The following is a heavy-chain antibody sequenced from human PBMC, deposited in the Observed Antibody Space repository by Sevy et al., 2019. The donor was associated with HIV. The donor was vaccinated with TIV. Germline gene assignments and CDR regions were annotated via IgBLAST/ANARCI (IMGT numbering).Heavy chain of an antibody. V-gene: IGHV5-51*01. J-gene: IGHJ4*02. D-gene: IGHD3-22*01. CDR2: IYPGDSET. CDR3: ARRRYDSTAYPQYFFDY. Sequence: GESLKISCKGSGYSFTSYWIGWVRQMPGKGLEWMGIIYPGDSETRYSPSLQGQVTISADKSISTAYLQWSSLKASDTAMYFCARRRYDSTAYPQYFFDYWGQGTLVTVSS. CDR1: GYSFTSYW.